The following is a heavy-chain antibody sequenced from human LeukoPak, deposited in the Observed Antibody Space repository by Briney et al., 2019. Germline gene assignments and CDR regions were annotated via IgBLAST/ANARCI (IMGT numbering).Heavy chain of an antibody. Sequence: PGGSLRLSCAASGFTFSSYWMTWVRQAPGKGLEWVANIKQDGTEKYYVDSVKGRFTISRDNAKNSLYLQMNSLRAEDTAVYYCAKGGSSWYAIFNAFDIWGQGTMVTVSS. V-gene: IGHV3-7*03. CDR3: AKGGSSWYAIFNAFDI. D-gene: IGHD6-13*01. CDR1: GFTFSSYW. J-gene: IGHJ3*02. CDR2: IKQDGTEK.